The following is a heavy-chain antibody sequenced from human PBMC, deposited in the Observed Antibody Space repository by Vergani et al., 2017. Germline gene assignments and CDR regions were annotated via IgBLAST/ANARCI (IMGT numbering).Heavy chain of an antibody. D-gene: IGHD3-10*01. J-gene: IGHJ4*02. CDR2: ISSDGSST. CDR1: GFTFSRYW. CDR3: AAVRGAWGYFDY. Sequence: EVQLVESGGGLVQPGGSLRLSCAASGFTFSRYWMHWVRQAPGKGLVWVSRISSDGSSTSCADSVKGRFTISRDNAKNTLYLKMNSLRAEDTAVYYCAAVRGAWGYFDYWGQGTLVTVSS. V-gene: IGHV3-74*01.